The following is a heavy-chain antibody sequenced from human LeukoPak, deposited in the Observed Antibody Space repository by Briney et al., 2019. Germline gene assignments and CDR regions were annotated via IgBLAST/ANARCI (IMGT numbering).Heavy chain of an antibody. CDR3: AKMGVIRTWYFDY. Sequence: GGSLRLSCAASGFTFSSYAMSWVRQAPGKGLEWVSAISGSGGSTYYADSVKGRFPISRDNSKNTLYLQMNSLRAEDTAVYYCAKMGVIRTWYFDYWGQGTLVTVSS. D-gene: IGHD3-16*02. J-gene: IGHJ4*02. CDR1: GFTFSSYA. CDR2: ISGSGGST. V-gene: IGHV3-23*01.